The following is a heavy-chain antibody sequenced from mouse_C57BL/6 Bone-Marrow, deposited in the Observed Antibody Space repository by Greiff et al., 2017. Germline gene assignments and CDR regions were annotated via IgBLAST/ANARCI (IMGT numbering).Heavy chain of an antibody. Sequence: QVQLQQPGAELVRPGSSVKLSCKASGYTFTSYWMDWVKQRPGQGLEWIGNIYPSDSETHYNQKFKDKATLTVDKSSSTAYMQLSSLPSEDSAVYYCARSTGKGAGFAYWGQGTLVTVSA. J-gene: IGHJ3*01. V-gene: IGHV1-61*01. CDR1: GYTFTSYW. D-gene: IGHD4-1*01. CDR3: ARSTGKGAGFAY. CDR2: IYPSDSET.